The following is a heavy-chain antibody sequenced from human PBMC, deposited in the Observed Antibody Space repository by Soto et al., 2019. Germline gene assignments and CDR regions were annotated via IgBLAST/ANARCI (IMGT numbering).Heavy chain of an antibody. CDR1: GFTFSSYS. Sequence: EVQLVESGGGLVQPGGSLRLSCAASGFTFSSYSMNWVRQAPGKGLEWVSYISSSSSTIYYADSVKGRFTISRDNAKNSLYLQMNSLRAEDTAVYYCARDYGDYYRAFDIWGRGTMVTVSS. CDR2: ISSSSSTI. J-gene: IGHJ3*02. D-gene: IGHD4-17*01. V-gene: IGHV3-48*01. CDR3: ARDYGDYYRAFDI.